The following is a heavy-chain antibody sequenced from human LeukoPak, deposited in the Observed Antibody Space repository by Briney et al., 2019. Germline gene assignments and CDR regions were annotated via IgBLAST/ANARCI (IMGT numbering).Heavy chain of an antibody. V-gene: IGHV3-30*18. CDR3: AKIELLWFGEFDAFDI. J-gene: IGHJ3*02. CDR2: ISYDGSNK. D-gene: IGHD3-10*01. Sequence: PGGSLRLSCAASGFTFSSYGMHWVGQAPGKGLDWVAVISYDGSNKYYVDSVKGRFTISRDNSKNMLYLQTNSLRAEDTAVYYCAKIELLWFGEFDAFDIWGQGTMVTVSS. CDR1: GFTFSSYG.